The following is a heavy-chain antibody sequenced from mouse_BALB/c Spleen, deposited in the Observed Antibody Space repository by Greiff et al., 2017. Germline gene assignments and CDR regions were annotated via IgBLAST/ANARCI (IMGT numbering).Heavy chain of an antibody. J-gene: IGHJ3*01. CDR3: ARGDYDVCYRFAY. V-gene: IGHV2-6-7*01. D-gene: IGHD2-4*01. Sequence: QVQLKESGPGLVAPSQSLSITCTVSGFSLTGYGVNWVRQPPGKGLEWLRMIWGDGSTDYNSALKSRLSISKDNSKSQVFLKMNSLQTDDTARYYCARGDYDVCYRFAYWGQGTLVTVSA. CDR2: IWGDGST. CDR1: GFSLTGYG.